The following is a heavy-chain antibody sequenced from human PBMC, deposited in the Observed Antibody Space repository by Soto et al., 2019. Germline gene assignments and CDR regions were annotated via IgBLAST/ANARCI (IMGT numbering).Heavy chain of an antibody. Sequence: QVQLQQWGAGLLKPSETLSLTCAVYGGSFSGYYWSWIRQPPGKGLEWIGEINHSGSTNYNPSLKSRVAISVDTSKNQFSLKLSSVTAADTAVYYCARGGRRYSSGWYNYWGQGTLVTVSS. CDR2: INHSGST. V-gene: IGHV4-34*01. D-gene: IGHD6-19*01. CDR1: GGSFSGYY. CDR3: ARGGRRYSSGWYNY. J-gene: IGHJ4*02.